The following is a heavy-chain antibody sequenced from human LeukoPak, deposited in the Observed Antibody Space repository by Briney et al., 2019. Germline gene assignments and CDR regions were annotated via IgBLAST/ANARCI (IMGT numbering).Heavy chain of an antibody. CDR3: ARSNFFDY. D-gene: IGHD1-1*01. V-gene: IGHV4-39*01. Sequence: PSETLSLTCTVSGGSISSSSYYWGWIRQPPGKGLEWIGSIYYSGSTYYNPSLKCRVTISVDTSKNQFSLKLSSVTAADTAVYYCARSNFFDYWGQGTLVTVSS. J-gene: IGHJ4*02. CDR2: IYYSGST. CDR1: GGSISSSSYY.